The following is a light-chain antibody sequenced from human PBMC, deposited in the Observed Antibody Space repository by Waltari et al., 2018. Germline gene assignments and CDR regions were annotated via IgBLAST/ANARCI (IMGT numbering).Light chain of an antibody. CDR1: SSDVGGYNY. J-gene: IGLJ2*01. Sequence: SCTGSSSDVGGYNYVSWYQQHPGKAPKLMISDVNKRPSGVSNRFSGSKSDNTASLTISGLQAEDEAHYYCTSFTSSSTIVFGGGTKLTVL. CDR2: DVN. CDR3: TSFTSSSTIV. V-gene: IGLV2-14*03.